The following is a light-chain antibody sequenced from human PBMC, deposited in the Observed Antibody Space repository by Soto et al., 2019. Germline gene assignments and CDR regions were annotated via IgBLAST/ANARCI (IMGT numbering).Light chain of an antibody. J-gene: IGLJ1*01. Sequence: QSVLTQPRSVSGSPGQSVTISCTGTSSDVAGDRYVSWYQQHPGKAPKVIIYDVTQRPSGVPDRFSGSKSGNSASLTISGLQAEDEADYYCCSYAGSHTNYVFGTGTKLTVL. CDR2: DVT. V-gene: IGLV2-11*01. CDR1: SSDVAGDRY. CDR3: CSYAGSHTNYV.